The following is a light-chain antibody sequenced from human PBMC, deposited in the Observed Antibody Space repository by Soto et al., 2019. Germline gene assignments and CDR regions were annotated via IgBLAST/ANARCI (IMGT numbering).Light chain of an antibody. V-gene: IGKV1-6*01. CDR3: LQDYTFPYT. CDR1: QAIRED. J-gene: IGKJ2*01. CDR2: AAS. Sequence: AIQMTQSPSSLSASVGDRVTITCRASQAIREDLSWYQQKPGKAPTVLISAASTLESGVPLRFSGSGSGIDFTLTISSLQTEDVATYYCLQDYTFPYTFGQGTKLEIK.